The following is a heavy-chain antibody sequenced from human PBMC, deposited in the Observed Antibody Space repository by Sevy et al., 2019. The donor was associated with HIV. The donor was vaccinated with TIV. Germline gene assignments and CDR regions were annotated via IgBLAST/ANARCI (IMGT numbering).Heavy chain of an antibody. CDR1: GGSISSGGYY. V-gene: IGHV4-31*03. CDR2: IYYSGST. J-gene: IGHJ4*02. Sequence: SETLSLTCTVSGGSISSGGYYWSWIRQHPGKGLEWIGCIYYSGSTYYNPSLKSRVTISVDTSKNQFSLKLSSVTAADTAVYYCARSTDTAMVYFDYWGQGTLVTVSS. D-gene: IGHD5-18*01. CDR3: ARSTDTAMVYFDY.